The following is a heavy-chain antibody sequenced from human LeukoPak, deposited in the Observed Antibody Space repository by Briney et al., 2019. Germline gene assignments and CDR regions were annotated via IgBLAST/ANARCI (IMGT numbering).Heavy chain of an antibody. Sequence: PSETLSLTCTVSGGSISSYYWSWIRHPAGKGLEWIGHIYTSGNTNYNPSLKSRVTMSVDTSKNQFSLKLSSVTAADTAVYYCARDVIFRGIYYLDYWGQGTLVTVSS. CDR3: ARDVIFRGIYYLDY. CDR1: GGSISSYY. D-gene: IGHD3-16*01. CDR2: IYTSGNT. V-gene: IGHV4-4*07. J-gene: IGHJ4*02.